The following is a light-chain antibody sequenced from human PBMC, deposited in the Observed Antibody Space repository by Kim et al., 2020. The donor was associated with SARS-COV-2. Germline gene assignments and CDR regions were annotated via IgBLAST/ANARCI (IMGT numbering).Light chain of an antibody. CDR3: QQYNNWPPLT. J-gene: IGKJ4*01. CDR1: QSVSSN. V-gene: IGKV3-15*01. CDR2: GAS. Sequence: EIVMTQSPATLSVSPGERATLSCRASQSVSSNLAWYQQKPGQAPRLLIYGASTRATGTPARFSGSGSGTEFTLTISSLQSEDFALYYCQQYNNWPPLTFGGGTKVDIK.